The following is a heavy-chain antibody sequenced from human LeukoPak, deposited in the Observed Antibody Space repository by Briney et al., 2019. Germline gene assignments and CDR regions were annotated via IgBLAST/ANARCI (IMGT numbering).Heavy chain of an antibody. V-gene: IGHV3-23*01. CDR2: ISGSGGST. CDR1: GFTFSSYG. CDR3: AKDRMITFGGVIPEFDY. Sequence: PGGSLRLSCAASGFTFSSYGMTWVRQAPGKGLEWVSAISGSGGSTYYPDSVKGRFTISRDNSKNTLYLQMNSLRAEDTAVYYCAKDRMITFGGVIPEFDYWGQGTLVTVSS. D-gene: IGHD3-16*02. J-gene: IGHJ4*02.